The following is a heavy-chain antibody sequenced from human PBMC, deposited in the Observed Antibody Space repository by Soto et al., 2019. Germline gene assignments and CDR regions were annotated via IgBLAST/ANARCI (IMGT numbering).Heavy chain of an antibody. V-gene: IGHV4-38-2*02. D-gene: IGHD2-15*01. Sequence: LSLTCTVSGYSISSGYHWAWIRQPPGKGLEWLGSVHYNGNTYYNPSLKSRLTISVDKSKNQFSLNLSSVTAADTAVYYCARQDRVVAEGRWFDPWGQGTLVTVSS. J-gene: IGHJ5*02. CDR1: GYSISSGYH. CDR2: VHYNGNT. CDR3: ARQDRVVAEGRWFDP.